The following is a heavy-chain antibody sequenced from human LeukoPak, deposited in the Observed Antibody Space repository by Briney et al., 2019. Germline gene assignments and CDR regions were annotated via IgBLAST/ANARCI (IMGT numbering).Heavy chain of an antibody. CDR3: ARDRGAFDP. Sequence: PGGSLRLFCAASGFPFSSYRMRWVRQAPGKGLEWVANIKQDGSEKYYVDSVKGRFTISRDNAKNALYLQMKSRRAEDTAVYYCARDRGAFDPWGQGTLVTVSS. V-gene: IGHV3-7*01. CDR2: IKQDGSEK. D-gene: IGHD5-12*01. J-gene: IGHJ5*02. CDR1: GFPFSSYR.